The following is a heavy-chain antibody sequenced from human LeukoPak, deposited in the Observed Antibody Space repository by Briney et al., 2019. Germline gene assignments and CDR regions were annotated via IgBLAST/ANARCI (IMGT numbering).Heavy chain of an antibody. Sequence: ASVKVSCKASGYTFTSYGISWVRQAPGQGLEWMGWISAYNGNTNYAQKLQGRVTMTTDTSTSTAYMELRSLGSDDTAVYYCARSPSTSYDFWSGYYGYFDYWGQGTLVTVSS. V-gene: IGHV1-18*01. D-gene: IGHD3-3*01. CDR3: ARSPSTSYDFWSGYYGYFDY. CDR2: ISAYNGNT. J-gene: IGHJ4*02. CDR1: GYTFTSYG.